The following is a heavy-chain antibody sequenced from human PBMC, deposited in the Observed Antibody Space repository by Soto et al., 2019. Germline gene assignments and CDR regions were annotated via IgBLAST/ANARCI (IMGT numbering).Heavy chain of an antibody. Sequence: GESLKISCKGSGYSFTSYWIGWVRQMPGKGLEWMGIIYPGDSDTRYSPSFQGPVTISADRSISTAYLQWSSLKASDTAMYYWARQAGSVGNDYIWGTHPLEFDYYYYMDVWGKGTTVTVSS. D-gene: IGHD3-16*01. J-gene: IGHJ6*03. CDR2: IYPGDSDT. CDR3: ARQAGSVGNDYIWGTHPLEFDYYYYMDV. V-gene: IGHV5-51*01. CDR1: GYSFTSYW.